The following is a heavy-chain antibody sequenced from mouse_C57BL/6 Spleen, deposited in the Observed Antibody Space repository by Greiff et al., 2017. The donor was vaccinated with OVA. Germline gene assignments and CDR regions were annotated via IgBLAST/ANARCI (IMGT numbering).Heavy chain of an antibody. V-gene: IGHV14-4*01. D-gene: IGHD1-1*01. CDR2: IDPENGDT. CDR1: GFNFNDDY. Sequence: VQLKESGAELVRPGASVKLSCTASGFNFNDDYMHWVQQRPEQGLEWIGWIDPENGDTEYASKFQGTVTITADTSSNTAYLQLSSLTSEDTAVYYCTTDSITTLVAPRAYRGQGTLVTVSA. CDR3: TTDSITTLVAPRAY. J-gene: IGHJ3*01.